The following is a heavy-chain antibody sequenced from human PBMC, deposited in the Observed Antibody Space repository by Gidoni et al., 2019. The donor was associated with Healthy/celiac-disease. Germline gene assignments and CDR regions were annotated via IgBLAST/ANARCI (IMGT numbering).Heavy chain of an antibody. CDR1: GFTFSSYW. CDR3: ARGIGIAAGG. CDR2: INRDGSST. Sequence: EVQLVESGGGLVQPGGSLSLSCAASGFTFSSYWLHWVRQAPGKGLVWVSRINRDGSSTSYADSVKGRFTISRDNAKNTLYLQMNSLRAEDTAVYYCARGIGIAAGGWGQGTLVTVSS. J-gene: IGHJ4*02. D-gene: IGHD6-13*01. V-gene: IGHV3-74*01.